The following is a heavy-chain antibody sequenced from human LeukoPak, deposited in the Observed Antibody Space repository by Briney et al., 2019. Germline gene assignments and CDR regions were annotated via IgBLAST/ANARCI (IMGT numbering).Heavy chain of an antibody. CDR3: ARDVGGGFGY. V-gene: IGHV1-18*01. D-gene: IGHD3-10*01. Sequence: GASVKVSCKASGYTFTSYGISWVRQAPGQGLEWMGWISAYNGNTNYAQKFQGRVTITADKSTSTAYMELSSLRPEDTAVYYCARDVGGGFGYWGQGTLVTVSS. J-gene: IGHJ4*02. CDR1: GYTFTSYG. CDR2: ISAYNGNT.